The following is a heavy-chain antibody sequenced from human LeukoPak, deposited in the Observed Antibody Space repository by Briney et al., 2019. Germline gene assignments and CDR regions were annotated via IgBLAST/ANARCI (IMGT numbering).Heavy chain of an antibody. J-gene: IGHJ6*03. CDR3: ARQRTGTTDYYMDV. V-gene: IGHV4-39*01. D-gene: IGHD4-17*01. CDR2: IYYSGST. Sequence: PSETLSLTCTVSGGSISSSSYYWGWIRQPPGKGLEWIGSIYYSGSTYYNPSLKSRVTISVDTSKNQFSLKLSSVTAADTAVYYCARQRTGTTDYYMDVWGKGTTVTIS. CDR1: GGSISSSSYY.